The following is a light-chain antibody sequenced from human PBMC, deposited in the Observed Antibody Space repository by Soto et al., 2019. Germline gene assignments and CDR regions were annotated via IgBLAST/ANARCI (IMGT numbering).Light chain of an antibody. CDR2: GNH. V-gene: IGLV1-44*01. CDR1: SSNIMSNT. CDR3: AAWDDSLNAYV. Sequence: QSVLTQPPSASGTPGQRLTISCSGSSSNIMSNTVNWYQVLPGTAPKVLIQGNHQRPSGVPARFSGSKSGTSASLAISGLQSEDEADYYCAAWDDSLNAYVFGTGTKLTVL. J-gene: IGLJ1*01.